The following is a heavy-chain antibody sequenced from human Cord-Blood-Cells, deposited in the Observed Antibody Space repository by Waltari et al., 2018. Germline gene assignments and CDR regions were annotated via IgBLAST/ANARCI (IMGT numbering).Heavy chain of an antibody. Sequence: QVQLVQSGAEVKKPGSSVKVSCKASGGTFSSYAISWVRQAPGQGLEWMGRIIPILGIANYAQRCQCRVTMTADKSTSTAYMELSSLRSEDTAVYYCARNDYDFWSGYFDYWGQGTLVTVSS. CDR1: GGTFSSYA. J-gene: IGHJ4*02. CDR3: ARNDYDFWSGYFDY. CDR2: IIPILGIA. D-gene: IGHD3-3*01. V-gene: IGHV1-69*09.